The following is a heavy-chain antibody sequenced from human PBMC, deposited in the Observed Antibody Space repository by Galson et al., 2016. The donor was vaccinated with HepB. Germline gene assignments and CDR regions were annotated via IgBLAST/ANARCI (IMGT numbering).Heavy chain of an antibody. D-gene: IGHD3-22*01. V-gene: IGHV3-21*01. CDR3: ARDGSRGYSDSFDI. CDR2: ISRGSAYT. CDR1: GFTFSSYR. Sequence: SLRLSCAASGFTFSSYRMNWVRQAPGKGLEWVSSISRGSAYTYYADSLKGRFTISRNNAKNSLYLQLHSLRAEDTAGYYCARDGSRGYSDSFDIWGQGTMVTVSS. J-gene: IGHJ3*02.